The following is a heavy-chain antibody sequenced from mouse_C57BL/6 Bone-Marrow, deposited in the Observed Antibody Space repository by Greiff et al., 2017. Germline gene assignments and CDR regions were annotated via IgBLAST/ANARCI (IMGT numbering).Heavy chain of an antibody. CDR2: IHPSDSDT. J-gene: IGHJ2*01. CDR3: AIQDSSGYVNFDY. Sequence: QVQLQQPGAELVKPGASVKVSCKASGYTFTSYWMHWVKQRPGQGLEWIGRIHPSDSDTNYNQKFKGKATLTVDKSSSTDYMQLSSLTSEDSAVYYCAIQDSSGYVNFDYWGQGTTRTVSS. D-gene: IGHD3-2*02. V-gene: IGHV1-74*01. CDR1: GYTFTSYW.